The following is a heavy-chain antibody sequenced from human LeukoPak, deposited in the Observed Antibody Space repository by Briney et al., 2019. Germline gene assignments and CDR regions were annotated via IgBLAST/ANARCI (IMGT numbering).Heavy chain of an antibody. CDR2: ISAYNGNT. CDR1: GYTFTSYG. V-gene: IGHV1-18*01. CDR3: ARDHCSSTSCYFRWFDP. Sequence: GASVKVSCKASGYTFTSYGISWVRQAPGQGLEWMGWISAYNGNTNYAQKLQGRVTITTDTSTSTAYMELRSLRADDTAVYYCARDHCSSTSCYFRWFDPWGQGTLVTVSS. J-gene: IGHJ5*02. D-gene: IGHD2-2*01.